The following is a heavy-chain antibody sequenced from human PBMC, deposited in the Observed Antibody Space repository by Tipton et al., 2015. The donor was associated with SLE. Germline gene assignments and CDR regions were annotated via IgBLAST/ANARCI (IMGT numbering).Heavy chain of an antibody. V-gene: IGHV4-38-2*02. J-gene: IGHJ5*02. CDR3: ARDPYDRTWRNGWFDP. D-gene: IGHD3-22*01. Sequence: TLSLTCAVSGYSITSGDYWGWIRQPPGKGLEWVGSLYHRGSTYYNPSLKSRVTISTDTSKNEIYLKLTSVTATDTAVYFCARDPYDRTWRNGWFDPWGQGTLVTVSS. CDR2: LYHRGST. CDR1: GYSITSGDY.